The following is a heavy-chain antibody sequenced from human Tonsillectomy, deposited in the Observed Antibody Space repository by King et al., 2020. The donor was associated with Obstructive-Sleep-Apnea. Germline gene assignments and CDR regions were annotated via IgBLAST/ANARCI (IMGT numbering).Heavy chain of an antibody. D-gene: IGHD2-2*01. CDR2: IIPILGIA. Sequence: QLVQSWAEVKKPGSSVKVSCKASGGTFSSYAISWVRPAPGQGLEWMVGIIPILGIANYAQKFPGRVTITADKSTSTAYMELSSLRSEDTAVYYCAREYCSSTSCYSYFDYWGQGTLVTVSS. J-gene: IGHJ4*02. CDR1: GGTFSSYA. CDR3: AREYCSSTSCYSYFDY. V-gene: IGHV1-69*09.